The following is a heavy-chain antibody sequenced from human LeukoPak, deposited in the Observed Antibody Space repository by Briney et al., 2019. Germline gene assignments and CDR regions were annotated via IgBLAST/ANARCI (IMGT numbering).Heavy chain of an antibody. CDR2: ISGSGSST. J-gene: IGHJ6*02. CDR3: AKSSGWSPYYYGMDV. D-gene: IGHD6-19*01. Sequence: GGSLRLSCAASGFTFSGYGMSWVRQAPGKGLEWVSGISGSGSSTYYADSVKGRFTISRDNSKDTLYLQMNSLRAEDTAVYYCAKSSGWSPYYYGMDVWGQGTTVTVSS. V-gene: IGHV3-23*01. CDR1: GFTFSGYG.